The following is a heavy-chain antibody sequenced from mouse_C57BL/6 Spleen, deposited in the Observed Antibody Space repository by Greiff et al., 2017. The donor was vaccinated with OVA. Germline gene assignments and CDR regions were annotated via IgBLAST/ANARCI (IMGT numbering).Heavy chain of an antibody. V-gene: IGHV1-83*01. CDR1: YTFTDYYM. CDR2: YPGSGNTY. CDR3: RNYGSYYFDY. D-gene: IGHD1-1*01. Sequence: VQLQQSGPELVKPGASVKMSCKASGYTFTDYYMHWVKQKPGKGLEWIGEIYPGSGNTYYNEKFKGKATLTADTSSSTAYMQLSSLTSEDSAVYFCARNYGSYYFDYWGQGTTLTVSS. J-gene: IGHJ2*01.